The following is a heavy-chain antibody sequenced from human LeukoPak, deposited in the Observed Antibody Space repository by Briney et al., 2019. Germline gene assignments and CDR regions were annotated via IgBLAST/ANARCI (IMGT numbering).Heavy chain of an antibody. CDR2: IRHDGSNK. V-gene: IGHV3-30*02. D-gene: IGHD6-19*01. Sequence: GGSLRLSCAASGFTFSSYGMHWVRQAPGKGLEWLAFIRHDGSNKYYADSVKGRFTISRDNSKNTLYLQMNSLRADDTAVYYCAKTPLAVAPGDFFDNWGQGTLVTVSS. CDR3: AKTPLAVAPGDFFDN. J-gene: IGHJ4*02. CDR1: GFTFSSYG.